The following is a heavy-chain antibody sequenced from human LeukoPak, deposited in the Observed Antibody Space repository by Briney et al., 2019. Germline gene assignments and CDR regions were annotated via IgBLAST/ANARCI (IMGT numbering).Heavy chain of an antibody. CDR1: GFTFSDYH. V-gene: IGHV3-11*04. Sequence: GGSLRLSCAASGFTFSDYHMSWIRQAPGKGLEWVSYISSSGSKVYYADSVKGRFTISRDNAKNSLYLQMNSLRAEDTAVYYCASSYSSSRFDYWGQGTLVTVSS. D-gene: IGHD6-6*01. CDR3: ASSYSSSRFDY. J-gene: IGHJ4*02. CDR2: ISSSGSKV.